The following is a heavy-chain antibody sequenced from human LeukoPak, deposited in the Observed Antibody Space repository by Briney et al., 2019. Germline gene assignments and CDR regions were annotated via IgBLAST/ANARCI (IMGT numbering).Heavy chain of an antibody. D-gene: IGHD2-2*02. Sequence: PGGSLRLSCAASGFTFSSYWMHWVRQAPGKGLVWVSRINTDGSSTSYADSVKGRFTISRDNAKNTLYLQMNSLRAEVTAVYYCAREYCSSTSCYNDSWFDPWGQGTLVTVSS. CDR3: AREYCSSTSCYNDSWFDP. J-gene: IGHJ5*02. V-gene: IGHV3-74*01. CDR2: INTDGSST. CDR1: GFTFSSYW.